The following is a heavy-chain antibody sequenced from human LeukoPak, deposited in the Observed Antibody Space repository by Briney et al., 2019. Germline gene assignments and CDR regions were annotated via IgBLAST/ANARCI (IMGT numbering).Heavy chain of an antibody. J-gene: IGHJ4*02. V-gene: IGHV1-18*01. D-gene: IGHD1-1*01. CDR1: GYTFTSYG. Sequence: ASVKVSCKASGYTFTSYGISWVRQAPGQGLEWMGWISAYNGNTNYAQKLQGRVTMTTDTSTSTAYMELRSLRSDDTAVYYCARIRASGWNDCLGYWGQGTLVTVSS. CDR2: ISAYNGNT. CDR3: ARIRASGWNDCLGY.